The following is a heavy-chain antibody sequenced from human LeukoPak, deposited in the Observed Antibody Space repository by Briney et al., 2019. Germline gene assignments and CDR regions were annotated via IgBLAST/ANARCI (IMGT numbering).Heavy chain of an antibody. D-gene: IGHD3-10*01. CDR3: ARVKGGAATYYNA. V-gene: IGHV1-46*01. CDR1: GYTFTSYY. CDR2: IDPSGGTT. Sequence: ASVKVSCKASGYTFTSYYIHWVRQAPGQGLEWMGLIDPSGGTTSYAQKFQGRVTMTRDTSTSTVHMKLSSLRSEDTAVYYCARVKGGAATYYNAWGQGTLVTVSS. J-gene: IGHJ4*02.